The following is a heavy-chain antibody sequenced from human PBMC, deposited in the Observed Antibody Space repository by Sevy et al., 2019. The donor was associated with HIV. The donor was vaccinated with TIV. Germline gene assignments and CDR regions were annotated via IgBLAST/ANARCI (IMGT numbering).Heavy chain of an antibody. Sequence: GGSLRLSCAASGFTFSTYSMNWVRQAPGKGLEWVSYISSSGSTIYYADSVKGRFTISRDKAKNSRYLQMNSLRDEDTAVYYCAREMATIGGKGVFDYWGQGTLVTVSS. CDR2: ISSSGSTI. J-gene: IGHJ4*02. V-gene: IGHV3-48*02. D-gene: IGHD5-12*01. CDR1: GFTFSTYS. CDR3: AREMATIGGKGVFDY.